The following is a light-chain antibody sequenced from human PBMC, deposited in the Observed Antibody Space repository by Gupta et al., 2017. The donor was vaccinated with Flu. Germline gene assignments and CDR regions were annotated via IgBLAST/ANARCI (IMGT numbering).Light chain of an antibody. J-gene: IGKJ1*01. CDR2: KAS. CDR3: QQYNSDWT. V-gene: IGKV1-5*03. Sequence: SPSTLSASVGDRVPITCRASQSVNTWLAWYQQKPGTAPKLLIYKASSLESGVPSRFSGSGSGTEFTLTIRSLQPDDFATYYCQQYNSDWTFGQGTKVEIK. CDR1: QSVNTW.